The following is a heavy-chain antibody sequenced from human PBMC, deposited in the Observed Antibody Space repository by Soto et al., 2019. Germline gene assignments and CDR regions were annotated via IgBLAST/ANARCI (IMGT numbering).Heavy chain of an antibody. D-gene: IGHD1-1*01. CDR1: GFDLSRHS. V-gene: IGHV3-30-3*01. J-gene: IGHJ4*02. Sequence: PGGSLRLSCAASGFDLSRHSMHWVRQAPGKGLEWVTVTSYDGDNKYYADSVKGRFTISRDNSKNTLYLQMNSLRAEDTAVYYCARGRWKNFNEFDYWGQGTLVTVSS. CDR2: TSYDGDNK. CDR3: ARGRWKNFNEFDY.